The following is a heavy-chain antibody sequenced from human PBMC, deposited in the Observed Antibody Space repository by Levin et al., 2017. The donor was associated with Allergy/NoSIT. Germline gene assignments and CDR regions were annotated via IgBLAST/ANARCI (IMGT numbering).Heavy chain of an antibody. Sequence: PRASVKVSCAASEFTFSAFWMTWVRQAPGKGLEWVANINEVGSETYYVDSVRGRFTISRDNAKNSLYLQMDSLRAEDTAVYYCASGGHVDYCGQGTLVTVSS. J-gene: IGHJ4*02. D-gene: IGHD4-23*01. V-gene: IGHV3-7*01. CDR2: INEVGSET. CDR3: ASGGHVDY. CDR1: EFTFSAFW.